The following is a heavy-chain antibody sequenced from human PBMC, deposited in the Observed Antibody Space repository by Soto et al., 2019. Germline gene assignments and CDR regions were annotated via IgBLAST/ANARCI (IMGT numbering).Heavy chain of an antibody. J-gene: IGHJ5*02. CDR3: AKDRQAYDFWSGYYGDWFDP. CDR2: ISGSGGST. D-gene: IGHD3-3*01. Sequence: EVQLLESGGGLVQPGGSLRLSCAASGFTFSTYAMDWVRQAPGKGLEWVSAISGSGGSTYYADSVKGRFTISRDNSKNTLYLQMNSLRAEDTAVYYCAKDRQAYDFWSGYYGDWFDPWGQGTLVTVSS. CDR1: GFTFSTYA. V-gene: IGHV3-23*01.